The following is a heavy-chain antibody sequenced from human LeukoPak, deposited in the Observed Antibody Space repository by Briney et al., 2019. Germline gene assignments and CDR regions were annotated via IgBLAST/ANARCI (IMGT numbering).Heavy chain of an antibody. D-gene: IGHD3-22*01. J-gene: IGHJ4*02. V-gene: IGHV1-69*04. CDR1: GGTFSSYA. CDR3: ARGGQYYDSSVGFDY. Sequence: SVKVSCKASGGTFSSYAISWVRQAPGQGLEWMGRIIPILGIANYAQKFQGRVTITADKSTSTAYMELSSLRSEDTAVCYCARGGQYYDSSVGFDYWGQGTLVTVSS. CDR2: IIPILGIA.